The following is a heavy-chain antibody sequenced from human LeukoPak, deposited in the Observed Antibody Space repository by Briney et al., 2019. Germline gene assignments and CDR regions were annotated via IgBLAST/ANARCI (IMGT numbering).Heavy chain of an antibody. Sequence: SETLSLTCTVSGGSISSYYWSWIRQPPGKGLEWIGYIYYSGSTNYNPSLKSRVTISVDTSKNQFSLKLSSVTAADTAVYYCARAADGSTNYYFDYWGQGTLVTVSS. V-gene: IGHV4-59*12. CDR3: ARAADGSTNYYFDY. CDR1: GGSISSYY. D-gene: IGHD3-10*01. J-gene: IGHJ4*02. CDR2: IYYSGST.